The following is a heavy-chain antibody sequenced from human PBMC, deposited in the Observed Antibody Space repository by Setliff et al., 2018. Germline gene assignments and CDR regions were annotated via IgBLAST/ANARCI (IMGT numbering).Heavy chain of an antibody. Sequence: SETLSLTCTFSGDSISNYYWSWVRQPPGKGLEWIGYVSTTGSTNYNPSLKSRVTILLDTSKKQFSLNLSSVTAADTAVYYCARSPFVYSNGDGYYYDRNYYCYMDVWGKGTTVT. D-gene: IGHD3-22*01. CDR3: ARSPFVYSNGDGYYYDRNYYCYMDV. CDR1: GDSISNYY. CDR2: VSTTGST. J-gene: IGHJ6*03. V-gene: IGHV4-4*08.